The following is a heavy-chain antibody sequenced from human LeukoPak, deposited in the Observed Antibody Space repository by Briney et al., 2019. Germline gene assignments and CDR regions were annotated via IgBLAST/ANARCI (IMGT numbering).Heavy chain of an antibody. CDR3: ARSHYDYIWGSYRYIGFDY. D-gene: IGHD3-16*02. V-gene: IGHV3-7*01. CDR1: GFTFDDYG. CDR2: IKQDGSEK. Sequence: LSGGSLRLSCAASGFTFDDYGMSWVRQAPGKGLEWVANIKQDGSEKYYVDSVKGRFTISRDNAKNSLYLQMNSLRAEDTAVYYCARSHYDYIWGSYRYIGFDYWGQGTLVTVSS. J-gene: IGHJ4*02.